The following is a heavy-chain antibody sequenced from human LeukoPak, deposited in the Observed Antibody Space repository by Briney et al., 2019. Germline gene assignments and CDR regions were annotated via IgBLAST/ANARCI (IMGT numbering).Heavy chain of an antibody. CDR3: ASEQQPLQNFDY. Sequence: PSETLSLTCTVSGGSISSGSYYWSWIRQPAGKGLEWIGRIYTSGSTNYNPSLKSRVTISVDTSKNQFSLKLSSVTAADTAVYYCASEQQPLQNFDYWGQGTLVTVSS. CDR2: IYTSGST. J-gene: IGHJ4*02. V-gene: IGHV4-61*02. CDR1: GGSISSGSYY. D-gene: IGHD6-13*01.